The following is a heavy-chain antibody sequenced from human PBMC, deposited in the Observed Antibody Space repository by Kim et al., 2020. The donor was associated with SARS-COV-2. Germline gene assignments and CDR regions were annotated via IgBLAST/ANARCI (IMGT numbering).Heavy chain of an antibody. J-gene: IGHJ4*01. Sequence: GGSLRLSCAASGFTFSSYAMTWVRQAPGKGLEWVSTISGSGATTYYADSVKGRYTISRDNSKNTLYLQMNSLRAEDTAVYYCATSDPDTYYFDYWGHGTL. CDR1: GFTFSSYA. CDR3: ATSDPDTYYFDY. V-gene: IGHV3-23*01. CDR2: ISGSGATT. D-gene: IGHD2-2*02.